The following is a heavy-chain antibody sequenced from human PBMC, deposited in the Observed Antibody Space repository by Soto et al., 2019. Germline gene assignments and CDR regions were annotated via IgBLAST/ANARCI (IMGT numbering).Heavy chain of an antibody. CDR1: GYNFATFW. V-gene: IGHV5-51*01. Sequence: GESLKISCKGSGYNFATFWIGWVRQMPGKGLEWMGIIYPGDSDTRYSPSFQGQVTISADKSISTAYLQWSSLKASDTAIYFCTRRQYYFESWGQGTLVTVSS. CDR2: IYPGDSDT. D-gene: IGHD4-4*01. J-gene: IGHJ4*02. CDR3: TRRQYYFES.